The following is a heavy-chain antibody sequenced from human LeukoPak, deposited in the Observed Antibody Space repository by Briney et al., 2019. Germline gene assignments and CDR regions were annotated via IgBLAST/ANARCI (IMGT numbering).Heavy chain of an antibody. D-gene: IGHD1-26*01. Sequence: PSETLSLTCAVSGYSISSGYYWGGIRQPPGKGLEWIGSIYHSGSTYYNPSLKSRVTISVDTSKNQFSLKLSSVSAADTAVYFCARASSTFEDWGQGTLVTVSS. V-gene: IGHV4-38-2*01. CDR2: IYHSGST. CDR1: GYSISSGYY. CDR3: ARASSTFED. J-gene: IGHJ4*02.